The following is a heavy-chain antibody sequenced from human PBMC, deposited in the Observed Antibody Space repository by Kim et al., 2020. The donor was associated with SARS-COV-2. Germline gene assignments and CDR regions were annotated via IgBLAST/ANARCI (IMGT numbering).Heavy chain of an antibody. J-gene: IGHJ6*01. Sequence: GGSLRLSCAASGFTFSSYGMHWVRQAPGKGLEWVAVISYDGSNKYYADSVKGRFPISRDNSKNTLYLQMNSLRAEDTAVYYCARDRYDILTGNHKNYYY. CDR1: GFTFSSYG. V-gene: IGHV3-33*05. CDR3: ARDRYDILTGNHKNYYY. D-gene: IGHD3-9*01. CDR2: ISYDGSNK.